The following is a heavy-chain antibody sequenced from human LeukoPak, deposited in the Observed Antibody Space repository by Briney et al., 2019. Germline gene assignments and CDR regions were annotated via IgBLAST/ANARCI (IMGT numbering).Heavy chain of an antibody. Sequence: PGRSLRLSCAASGFTFDDYAMHWVRQAPGKGLEWVSGISWNSGSIGYADSVKGRFTISRDNAKNSLYLQMNSLRAEDTAVYYCAKDTGSGCFDYWGQGTLVTVSS. CDR2: ISWNSGSI. J-gene: IGHJ4*02. CDR3: AKDTGSGCFDY. CDR1: GFTFDDYA. D-gene: IGHD6-19*01. V-gene: IGHV3-9*01.